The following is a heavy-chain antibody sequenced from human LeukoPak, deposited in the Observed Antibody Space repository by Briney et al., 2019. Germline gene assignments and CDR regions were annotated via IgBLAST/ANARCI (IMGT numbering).Heavy chain of an antibody. D-gene: IGHD3-22*01. Sequence: SETLSLTCTVSGGSISSSSYYWGWIRQPPGKGLEWIGSIYYSGSTYYNPSLKSRVTISVDTSKNQFSLKLSSVTAADTAVYYCARPKTVITMIVGSEVAFDIWGQGTMVTVSS. J-gene: IGHJ3*02. V-gene: IGHV4-39*01. CDR2: IYYSGST. CDR3: ARPKTVITMIVGSEVAFDI. CDR1: GGSISSSSYY.